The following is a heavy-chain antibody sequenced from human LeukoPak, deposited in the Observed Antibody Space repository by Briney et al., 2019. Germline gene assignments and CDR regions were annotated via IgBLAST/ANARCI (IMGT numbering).Heavy chain of an antibody. CDR2: MISDGSST. V-gene: IGHV3-74*01. D-gene: IGHD4-11*01. CDR1: GFTLTSYC. J-gene: IGHJ4*02. Sequence: RSLRPSCALSGFTLTSYCTHWVRHAPERWLVWVSRMISDGSSTTYQYSVKGRFAISRDNAKNKLYLQMNSLRAEDTAVYYCARGGYSGAYFDYWGQGTLVTVSS. CDR3: ARGGYSGAYFDY.